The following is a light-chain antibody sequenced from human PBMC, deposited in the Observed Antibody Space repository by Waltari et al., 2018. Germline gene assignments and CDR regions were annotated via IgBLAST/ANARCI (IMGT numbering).Light chain of an antibody. V-gene: IGKV3-15*01. CDR2: ATS. CDR1: QSVSSS. CDR3: QHYNHWPGT. J-gene: IGKJ1*01. Sequence: EIVMTQSPATLSVSPGESATLSCRASQSVSSSLAWSQQTPGQIPRLLIYATSTRVIGIPARFSGSGSGTEFTLTISSLRSEDFAVYYCQHYNHWPGTFGQGTKVEIK.